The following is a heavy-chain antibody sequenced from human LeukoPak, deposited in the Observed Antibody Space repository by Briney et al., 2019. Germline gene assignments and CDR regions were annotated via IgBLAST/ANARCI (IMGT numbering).Heavy chain of an antibody. V-gene: IGHV3-23*01. CDR3: AKARYSSSWAEIFDY. Sequence: AGGSLRLSCAASGFTFSSYAMSWVRQAPGKGLEWVSAISGSGGSTYYADSVKGRFTISRDNSKNTLYLQMNSLRAEDTAVYYCAKARYSSSWAEIFDYWGQGTLVTVSS. D-gene: IGHD6-13*01. J-gene: IGHJ4*02. CDR1: GFTFSSYA. CDR2: ISGSGGST.